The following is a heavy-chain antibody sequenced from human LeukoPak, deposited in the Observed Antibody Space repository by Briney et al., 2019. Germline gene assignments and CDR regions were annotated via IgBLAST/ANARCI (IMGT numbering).Heavy chain of an antibody. CDR3: ARDSVLLWFGEPYGMDV. V-gene: IGHV3-33*08. J-gene: IGHJ6*02. D-gene: IGHD3-10*01. CDR1: GFXFSSYG. CDR2: IWYDGSNK. Sequence: GGSLRLSCAASGFXFSSYGMHWVRQAPGKGLEWVAVIWYDGSNKYYADSVKGRFTISRDNSKNTLYLQMNSLRAEDTAVYYCARDSVLLWFGEPYGMDVWGQGTTVTVSS.